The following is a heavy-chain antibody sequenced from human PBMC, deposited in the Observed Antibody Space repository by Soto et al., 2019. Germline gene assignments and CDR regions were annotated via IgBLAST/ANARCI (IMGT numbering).Heavy chain of an antibody. CDR1: GGSVRSSRYY. CDR2: IYFSGKS. V-gene: IGHV4-39*01. J-gene: IGHJ6*03. D-gene: IGHD4-4*01. CDR3: ARLDYSVLGSKYFYYMDV. Sequence: QLQLQESGPGLVKPSETLSLTCTVSGGSVRSSRYYWGWIRQPPGKGLECIGTIYFSGKSYYNPSLKSRVTMSVDTSKNQFSLEVSSVAAADTAIYYCARLDYSVLGSKYFYYMDVWGKGTTVTVSS.